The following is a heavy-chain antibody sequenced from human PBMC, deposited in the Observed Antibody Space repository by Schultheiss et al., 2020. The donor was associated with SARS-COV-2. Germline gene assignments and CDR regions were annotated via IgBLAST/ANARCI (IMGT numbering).Heavy chain of an antibody. CDR2: IYHSGST. D-gene: IGHD5-24*01. CDR1: GGSISSSNW. V-gene: IGHV4-4*02. CDR3: ARERGYNRGYFDY. Sequence: SETLSLTCAVSGGSISSSNWWSWVRQPPGKGLEWIGEIYHSGSTNYNPSLKSRVTISVDKSKNQFSLKLSSVTAADTAVYYCARERGYNRGYFDYWGQGTLVTVSS. J-gene: IGHJ4*02.